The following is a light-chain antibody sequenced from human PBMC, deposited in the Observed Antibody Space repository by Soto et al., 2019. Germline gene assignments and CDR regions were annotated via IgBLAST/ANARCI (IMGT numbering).Light chain of an antibody. CDR1: QSVSRSY. V-gene: IGKV3-20*01. Sequence: EIVLTQSPGTLSLSPGERATLSCRASQSVSRSYLAWYQQKPGQAPRLLIYGASSRATGIPDRFSGSGSGTDFTLTISRLEPEDFTVYYCQQYGISPFTFGPGTKVDV. CDR2: GAS. CDR3: QQYGISPFT. J-gene: IGKJ3*01.